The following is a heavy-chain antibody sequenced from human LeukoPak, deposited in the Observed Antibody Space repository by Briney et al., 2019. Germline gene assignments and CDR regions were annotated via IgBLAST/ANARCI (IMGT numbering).Heavy chain of an antibody. CDR2: INPNSGGT. V-gene: IGHV1-2*06. J-gene: IGHJ4*02. CDR3: ARGLIAVAGIFDY. D-gene: IGHD6-19*01. Sequence: ASLKVSCKTSGYTFTGYYMHWVRQAPGQGLEWMGRINPNSGGTNYAQKFQGRVTMTRDTSISTAYMELSRLRSDDTAVYYCARGLIAVAGIFDYWGQGTLVTVSS. CDR1: GYTFTGYY.